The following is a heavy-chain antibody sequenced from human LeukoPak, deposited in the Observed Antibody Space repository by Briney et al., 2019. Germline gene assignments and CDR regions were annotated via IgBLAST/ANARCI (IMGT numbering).Heavy chain of an antibody. CDR1: GFTVSRYF. J-gene: IGHJ3*02. V-gene: IGHV3-53*01. CDR2: IYPGGDT. Sequence: GGSLRLSCAASGFTVSRYFMTWVRHAPGKGLEWVSLIYPGGDTYYPDSVRGRFTISRANSKNNPNLQMNGRRAKTTPVNYGPREVGSGSYLAHTFDIWGQGTMVTVSS. D-gene: IGHD1-26*01. CDR3: PREVGSGSYLAHTFDI.